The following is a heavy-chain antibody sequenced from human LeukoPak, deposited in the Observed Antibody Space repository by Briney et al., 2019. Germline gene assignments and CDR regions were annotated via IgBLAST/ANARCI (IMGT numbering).Heavy chain of an antibody. J-gene: IGHJ3*02. D-gene: IGHD5-12*01. V-gene: IGHV4-31*03. CDR3: AREFTGYPPAAFDI. CDR1: GGSISSGGYY. Sequence: PSETLSLTCTVSGGSISSGGYYWSWIRQHPGKGLEWIGYIYYSGSTYYNPSLKSRVTISVDTSKNQFSLKLSSVTAADTAVYYCAREFTGYPPAAFDIWGQGTMVTVSS. CDR2: IYYSGST.